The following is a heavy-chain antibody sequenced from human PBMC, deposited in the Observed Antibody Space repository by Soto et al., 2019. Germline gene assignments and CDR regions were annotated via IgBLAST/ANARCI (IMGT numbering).Heavy chain of an antibody. J-gene: IGHJ4*02. V-gene: IGHV4-30-2*01. CDR1: GGSISRGGYS. Sequence: QLQLQESGSGLVKPSQTLSLTCAVSGGSISRGGYSWGWIRQPPGKGLEWIGYIYHSGSTYYNPSLKSRVTISIDRYKNQFSLKLSSVTAADTAVYYCARGPYAWLAPPDYWGQGTLVTVSS. CDR2: IYHSGST. D-gene: IGHD3-22*01. CDR3: ARGPYAWLAPPDY.